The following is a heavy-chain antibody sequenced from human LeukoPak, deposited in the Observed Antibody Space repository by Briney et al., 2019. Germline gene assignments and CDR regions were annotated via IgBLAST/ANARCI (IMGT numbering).Heavy chain of an antibody. Sequence: GGSLRLSCAASGFTFSSYAMSWVRQAPGKGLEWVAVISYDGSNKYYADSVKGRFTISRDNSKNTLYLQMNSLRAEDTAVYYCARTDSSGYYAPGGAFDIWGQGAMVTVSS. J-gene: IGHJ3*02. CDR1: GFTFSSYA. CDR2: ISYDGSNK. CDR3: ARTDSSGYYAPGGAFDI. D-gene: IGHD3-22*01. V-gene: IGHV3-30-3*01.